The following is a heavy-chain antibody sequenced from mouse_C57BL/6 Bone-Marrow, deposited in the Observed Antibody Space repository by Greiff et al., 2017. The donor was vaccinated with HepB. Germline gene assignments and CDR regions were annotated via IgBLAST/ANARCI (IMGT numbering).Heavy chain of an antibody. J-gene: IGHJ2*01. V-gene: IGHV1-82*01. CDR2: IYPGDGDT. CDR1: GYAFSSSW. D-gene: IGHD1-1*01. Sequence: VQLVESGPELVKPGASVKISCKASGYAFSSSWMNWVKQRPGKGLEWIGRIYPGDGDTNYNGKFKGKATLTADKSSSTAYMQLSSLTSEDSAVYYCARGTTVVAEDFDYWGQGTTLTVSS. CDR3: ARGTTVVAEDFDY.